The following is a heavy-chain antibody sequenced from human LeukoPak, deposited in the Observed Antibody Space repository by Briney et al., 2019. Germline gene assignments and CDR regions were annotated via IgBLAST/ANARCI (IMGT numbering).Heavy chain of an antibody. CDR3: ALAGGCSNPMYNWFDP. D-gene: IGHD6-19*01. Sequence: GASVKVSCKASGYTFTSYGISWVRQAPGQGLEWMGWISAYNGNTNYAQKLQGRVTMTTDTSTSTAYMELRSLRSDDTAVYYCALAGGCSNPMYNWFDPWGQGTLVTVSS. CDR1: GYTFTSYG. J-gene: IGHJ5*02. V-gene: IGHV1-18*01. CDR2: ISAYNGNT.